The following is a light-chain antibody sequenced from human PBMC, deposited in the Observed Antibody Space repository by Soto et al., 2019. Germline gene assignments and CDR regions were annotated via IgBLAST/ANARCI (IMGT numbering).Light chain of an antibody. CDR3: GSWDRSLSDYV. V-gene: IGLV1-51*01. Sequence: QSVLTQPPSVSAAPGQKVTISCSGSSSNIGGNSVSWYQQLPGTAPKLLIYDDNKRPSGIPARFSGSKSGKPATLGITGFQTGDEADHYCGSWDRSLSDYVFGNGTKVT. CDR1: SSNIGGNS. J-gene: IGLJ1*01. CDR2: DDN.